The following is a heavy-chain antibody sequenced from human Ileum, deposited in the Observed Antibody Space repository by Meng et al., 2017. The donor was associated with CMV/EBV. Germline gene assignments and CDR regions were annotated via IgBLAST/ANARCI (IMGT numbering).Heavy chain of an antibody. J-gene: IGHJ1*01. Sequence: AVSGGSISSGNYYWSWIRQPPGKGLEWLWYIYHSWSTYYNPALKSRITISTETSKNQFSQKLTSMTAADTVVYFCARGRGYGFGIAYGGQGTLVTVSS. CDR2: IYHSWST. CDR3: ARGRGYGFGIAY. CDR1: GGSISSGNYY. V-gene: IGHV4-30-4*01. D-gene: IGHD3-10*01.